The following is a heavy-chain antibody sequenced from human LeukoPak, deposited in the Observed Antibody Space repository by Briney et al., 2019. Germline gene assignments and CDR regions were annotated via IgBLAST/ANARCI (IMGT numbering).Heavy chain of an antibody. CDR1: GFIISSFG. CDR2: IQDDESNK. Sequence: GGSLRLSCAASGFIISSFGMHWVRQAPGKGLEWVAFIQDDESNKFYADSVKGRFTISRDNSKNTLFLQMNSLRPEDTALYYCAKQMVERPHYYYMDVWGKGTTVSVSS. J-gene: IGHJ6*03. CDR3: AKQMVERPHYYYMDV. D-gene: IGHD2-15*01. V-gene: IGHV3-30*02.